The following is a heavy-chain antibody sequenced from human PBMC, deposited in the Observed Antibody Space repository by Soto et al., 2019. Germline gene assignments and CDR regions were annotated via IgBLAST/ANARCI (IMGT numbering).Heavy chain of an antibody. Sequence: PSETLSLTCTVSGGSMSSSNWWSWVRQPPGKGLEWIGEIYQSGSTNYNPSLESRVRMSVDKSRNQFSLKLTSVSAADTAVYYCARASATIAAAAIFDYWGQGTLVTVSS. CDR1: GGSMSSSNW. CDR2: IYQSGST. D-gene: IGHD6-13*01. V-gene: IGHV4-4*02. J-gene: IGHJ4*02. CDR3: ARASATIAAAAIFDY.